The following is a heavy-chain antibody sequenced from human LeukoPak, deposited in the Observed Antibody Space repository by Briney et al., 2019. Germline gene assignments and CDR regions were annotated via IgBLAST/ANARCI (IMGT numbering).Heavy chain of an antibody. CDR2: ISYDGSDK. Sequence: GGSLRLSCAASGFTFSNYAMHWVRQAPGKGLEWVAVISYDGSDKYYADSVKGRFTISRDNTKNTLYLQMNSLRPEDTAVYYCARDWGRRYSSGWYGDFDYWGQGTLVTVSS. CDR1: GFTFSNYA. D-gene: IGHD6-19*01. J-gene: IGHJ4*02. CDR3: ARDWGRRYSSGWYGDFDY. V-gene: IGHV3-30-3*01.